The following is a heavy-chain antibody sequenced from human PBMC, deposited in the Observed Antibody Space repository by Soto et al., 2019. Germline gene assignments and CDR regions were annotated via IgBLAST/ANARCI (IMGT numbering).Heavy chain of an antibody. CDR3: ATDVGPIMFDY. CDR1: GFTFTNYA. J-gene: IGHJ4*02. D-gene: IGHD1-26*01. V-gene: IGHV3-23*01. Sequence: EVRLWESGGDFIQPGGSLRVSCAASGFTFTNYAMSWVRQAPGKGLEWVSTIDHAGVNTHYADSVKGRFTISRDNSKGTLYLQMNSLRAEDTAIYYCATDVGPIMFDYWGQGALITVSS. CDR2: IDHAGVNT.